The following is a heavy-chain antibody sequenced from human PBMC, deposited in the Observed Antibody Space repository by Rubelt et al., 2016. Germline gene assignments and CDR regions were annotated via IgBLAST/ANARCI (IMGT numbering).Heavy chain of an antibody. CDR2: INHSGST. D-gene: IGHD6-13*01. J-gene: IGHJ4*02. CDR1: GGSFSGYY. CDR3: AIAAAAYDY. V-gene: IGHV4-34*01. Sequence: QVQLQQWGAGLLKPSETLSLTCAVYGGSFSGYYWRWIRQPPGKGLEWIGEINHSGSTSYNPSLKSRGNISVDTAKNQFARKRRSGTAAETAVYYCAIAAAAYDYWGQGTMVTVSA.